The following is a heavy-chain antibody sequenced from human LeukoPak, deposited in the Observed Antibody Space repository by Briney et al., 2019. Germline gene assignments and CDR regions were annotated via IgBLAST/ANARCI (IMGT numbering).Heavy chain of an antibody. CDR1: GFTFSSYA. CDR3: ARESQTGVDY. Sequence: GGSLRLSCAASGFTFSSYAMHWVRQAPGKGLEYVSVISSNGGSTYYANSVKGRFTISGDNSKNTLNLQMGSLRADDMAVYYCARESQTGVDYWGQGTLVTVSS. D-gene: IGHD7-27*01. CDR2: ISSNGGST. V-gene: IGHV3-64*01. J-gene: IGHJ4*02.